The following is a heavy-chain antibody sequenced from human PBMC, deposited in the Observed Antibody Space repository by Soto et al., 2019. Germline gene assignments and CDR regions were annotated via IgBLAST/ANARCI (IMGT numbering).Heavy chain of an antibody. CDR2: ISGSGGST. J-gene: IGHJ4*02. Sequence: EGSLRLSYAASGFTFSSYAMSWVRQAPGKGLEWVSAISGSGGSTYYADSVKGRFTISRDNSKNTLYLQMNSLRAEDTAVYYCAKVTDYDILTGIPYYFDYWGQGTLVTVSS. CDR3: AKVTDYDILTGIPYYFDY. D-gene: IGHD3-9*01. CDR1: GFTFSSYA. V-gene: IGHV3-23*01.